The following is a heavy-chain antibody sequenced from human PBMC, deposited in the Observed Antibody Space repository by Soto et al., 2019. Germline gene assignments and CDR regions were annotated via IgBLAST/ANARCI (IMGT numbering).Heavy chain of an antibody. D-gene: IGHD3-22*01. J-gene: IGHJ5*02. V-gene: IGHV4-59*08. Sequence: SETLSLTCTVSGGSISSYYWSWIRQPPGKGLELFWYIYYSGSTNYNPSFKSRVTISVDTSKNLFSLKLSSVTAADTAVYYCARLDSRGNSSGYSNWFDPWGQGTLVTVSS. CDR2: IYYSGST. CDR3: ARLDSRGNSSGYSNWFDP. CDR1: GGSISSYY.